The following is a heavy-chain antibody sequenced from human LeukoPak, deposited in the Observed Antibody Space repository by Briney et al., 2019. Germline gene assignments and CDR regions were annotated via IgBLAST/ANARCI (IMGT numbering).Heavy chain of an antibody. CDR1: GYIFTSYG. Sequence: ASVKVSCKASGYIFTSYGISWVRQAPGQGLEWMGWISGYNGNTIYAQKFQGRVTMTTDTSTSTAYMEMRSLRSDDTAVYYCARDGFRRDGYNSGLDYWGQGTLVTVSS. V-gene: IGHV1-18*01. CDR3: ARDGFRRDGYNSGLDY. CDR2: ISGYNGNT. D-gene: IGHD5-24*01. J-gene: IGHJ4*02.